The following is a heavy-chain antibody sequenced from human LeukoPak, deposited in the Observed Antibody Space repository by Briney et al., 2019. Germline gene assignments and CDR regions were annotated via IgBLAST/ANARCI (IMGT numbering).Heavy chain of an antibody. CDR3: ARVSSGYWFDP. CDR2: ISYDGSNK. D-gene: IGHD3-22*01. V-gene: IGHV3-30*04. Sequence: GGSLRLSCAASGFTFSSYAMHWVRQAPGKGLEWVAVISYDGSNKYYADSVKGRFTISRDNSKNTLYLQMNSLRAEDTAVYYCARVSSGYWFDPWGQGTLVAVSS. J-gene: IGHJ5*02. CDR1: GFTFSSYA.